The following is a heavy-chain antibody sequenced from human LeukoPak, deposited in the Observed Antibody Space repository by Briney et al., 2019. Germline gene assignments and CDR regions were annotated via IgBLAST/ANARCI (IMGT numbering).Heavy chain of an antibody. D-gene: IGHD6-19*01. CDR2: INWNSGTT. V-gene: IGHV3-20*04. J-gene: IGHJ6*02. Sequence: GGSLRLSCAASGFTFSSYAMSWVRQAPGKGLEWVSSINWNSGTTGYAESVKGRFTISRDNARNTLYLQMNSLRAGDTAFYFCARDPFTGTGSHSGYYYYPMDVWGQGTTVTVSS. CDR1: GFTFSSYA. CDR3: ARDPFTGTGSHSGYYYYPMDV.